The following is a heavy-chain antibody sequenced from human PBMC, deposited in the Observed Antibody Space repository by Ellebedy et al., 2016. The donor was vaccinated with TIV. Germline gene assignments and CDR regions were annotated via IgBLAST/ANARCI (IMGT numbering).Heavy chain of an antibody. CDR2: ISYDGSDK. Sequence: PGGSLRLSCAASGFTFSSYVMHWVRQAPGKGLEWVAVISYDGSDKYYADSVKGRFTISRDNSKNTLYLQMNSLRAEDTAVYYCARGLGQSSSSLHYYYGLDVWGQGTTVTVSS. D-gene: IGHD6-6*01. CDR3: ARGLGQSSSSLHYYYGLDV. V-gene: IGHV3-30*03. J-gene: IGHJ6*02. CDR1: GFTFSSYV.